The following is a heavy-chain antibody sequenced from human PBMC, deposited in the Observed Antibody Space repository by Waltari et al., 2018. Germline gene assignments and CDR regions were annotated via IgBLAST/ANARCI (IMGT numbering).Heavy chain of an antibody. CDR2: INHSGST. CDR1: GGSFSGYY. J-gene: IGHJ4*02. D-gene: IGHD6-19*01. CDR3: ARQFSSGWYSEY. V-gene: IGHV4-34*01. Sequence: QVQLQQWGAGLLKPSATLSLPCAVYGGSFSGYYWSWIRPSPGKGLEWIGEINHSGSTNYNPSLKSRVTISVDTSKNQFSLKVSSVTAADTAVYYCARQFSSGWYSEYWGQGTLVTVSS.